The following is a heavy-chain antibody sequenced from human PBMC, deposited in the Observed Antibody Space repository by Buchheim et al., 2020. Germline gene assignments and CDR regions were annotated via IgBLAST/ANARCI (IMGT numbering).Heavy chain of an antibody. J-gene: IGHJ6*02. CDR3: ARRDGYSYGLYYYYGMDV. D-gene: IGHD5-18*01. V-gene: IGHV4-39*01. CDR2: IYYRGST. Sequence: QLQLQESGPGLVKPSETLSLTCTVSGGSISSSSYYWGWIRQPPGKGLEWIGSIYYRGSTYYNPSLKSRVTISVDTSKNQFSLKLSSVTAADTAVYYCARRDGYSYGLYYYYGMDVWGQGTT. CDR1: GGSISSSSYY.